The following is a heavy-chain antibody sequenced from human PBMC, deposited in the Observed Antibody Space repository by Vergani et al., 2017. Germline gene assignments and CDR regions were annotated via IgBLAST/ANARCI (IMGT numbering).Heavy chain of an antibody. D-gene: IGHD3-9*01. CDR1: GYTFTGYY. V-gene: IGHV1-2*02. J-gene: IGHJ3*02. CDR2: INPNSGGT. CDR3: ARAYLPLPYYDILTGYYDTDAFDI. Sequence: QVQLVQSGAEVKKPGASVKVSCKASGYTFTGYYMHWVRQAPGQGLEWMGWINPNSGGTNYAQKFQGRVTMTRDTSIRTAYMELSRLRSDDTAVYYCARAYLPLPYYDILTGYYDTDAFDIWGQGTMVTVSS.